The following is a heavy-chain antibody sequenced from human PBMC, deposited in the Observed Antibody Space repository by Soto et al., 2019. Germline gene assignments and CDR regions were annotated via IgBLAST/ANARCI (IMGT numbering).Heavy chain of an antibody. J-gene: IGHJ6*02. CDR3: TTDGGDYGDYLYYYYYGMDV. D-gene: IGHD4-17*01. CDR2: IKPDGSEK. Sequence: GGSLRLSCATSGFTFSDYWMNWVRQAPGKELKLLANIKPDGSEKYYVDSVEGRFSISRDNTKNSLYLQMNSLKTEDTAVYYCTTDGGDYGDYLYYYYYGMDVWGQGTTVTVSS. CDR1: GFTFSDYW. V-gene: IGHV3-7*05.